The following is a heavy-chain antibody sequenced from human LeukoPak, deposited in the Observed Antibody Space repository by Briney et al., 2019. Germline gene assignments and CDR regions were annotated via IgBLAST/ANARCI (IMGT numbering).Heavy chain of an antibody. D-gene: IGHD2-2*01. CDR3: ARDWYYAIDY. Sequence: GGSLRLSCAASGFTFKTYGMHWVRQAPGKGLVWVSRINSDGSSTIYADSVRGRFTISRDNAKNTLYLQMNSLRADDTAVYYCARDWYYAIDYWGQGTLVTVSS. CDR1: GFTFKTYG. CDR2: INSDGSST. V-gene: IGHV3-74*01. J-gene: IGHJ4*02.